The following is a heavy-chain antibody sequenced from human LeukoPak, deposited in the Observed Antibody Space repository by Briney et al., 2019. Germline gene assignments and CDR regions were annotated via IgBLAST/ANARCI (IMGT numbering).Heavy chain of an antibody. CDR3: ARDFSQLVRDYYMDV. Sequence: ASVKVSCKASGYTFTSYGISWVRQAPGQGLEWMGWISAYNGNTNYAQKLQGRVTMTTDTSTSTAYMELRSLRSDDTAVYYCARDFSQLVRDYYMDVWGKGTTVTISS. V-gene: IGHV1-18*01. CDR1: GYTFTSYG. D-gene: IGHD6-6*01. J-gene: IGHJ6*03. CDR2: ISAYNGNT.